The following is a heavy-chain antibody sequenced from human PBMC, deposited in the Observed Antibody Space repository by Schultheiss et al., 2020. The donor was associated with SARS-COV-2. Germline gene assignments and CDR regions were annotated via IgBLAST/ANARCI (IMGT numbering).Heavy chain of an antibody. CDR1: GGSISSYY. V-gene: IGHV4-59*01. CDR2: IYYSGNT. CDR3: ARDSGTYYDSSGHTD. D-gene: IGHD3-22*01. J-gene: IGHJ4*02. Sequence: SETLSLTCTVSGGSISSYYWSWIRQPPGKGLEWIGYIYYSGNTKYNPSLKSRVAISVDTSKNQFSLNLRSVTAADTAVYYCARDSGTYYDSSGHTDWGQGTLVTVSS.